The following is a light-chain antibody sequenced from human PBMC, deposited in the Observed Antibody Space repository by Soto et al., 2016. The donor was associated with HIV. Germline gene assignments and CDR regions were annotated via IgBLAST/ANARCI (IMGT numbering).Light chain of an antibody. V-gene: IGLV3-21*03. J-gene: IGLJ2*01. CDR2: DDN. CDR3: HVWDANDDHVV. CDR1: TIGSKS. Sequence: SYVLTQLPSVSVAPGKTARITCGETTIGSKSVHWYQQKPGQAPVLVLYDDNDRPSGIPERFSGSNSENTATLTITRVEAGDEADYYCHVWDANDDHVVFGGGTKLTVL.